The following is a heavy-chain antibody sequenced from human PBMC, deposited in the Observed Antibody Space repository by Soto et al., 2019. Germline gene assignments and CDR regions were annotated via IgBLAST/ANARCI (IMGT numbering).Heavy chain of an antibody. Sequence: QVHLQQWGAGLLKPSATLSLTCTVYGGSFSDHFWTWIRLSPGKGLEWIGEIKYSGSTNYNPSLKSRVTISLGTSNNQFSLKLISVTAADTAVYYCARGPPIMYYGTGGYYYFDYWGLGTLVTVSS. D-gene: IGHD2-8*02. CDR3: ARGPPIMYYGTGGYYYFDY. CDR1: GGSFSDHF. V-gene: IGHV4-34*01. CDR2: IKYSGST. J-gene: IGHJ4*02.